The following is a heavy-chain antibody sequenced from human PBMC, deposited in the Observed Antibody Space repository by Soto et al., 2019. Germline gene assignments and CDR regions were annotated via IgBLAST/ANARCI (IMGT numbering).Heavy chain of an antibody. CDR3: ARGGLAGYCSSTSCEHFDY. Sequence: QVQLVQSGAEVKKPGSSVKVSCKASGGTFSSYAISWVRQAPGQGLEWMGGIIPIFGTANYAQKFQGRVTITADESTNTAYMELSSLRSEDTAVYYCARGGLAGYCSSTSCEHFDYWGQGTLVTVSS. V-gene: IGHV1-69*01. D-gene: IGHD2-2*01. CDR2: IIPIFGTA. CDR1: GGTFSSYA. J-gene: IGHJ4*02.